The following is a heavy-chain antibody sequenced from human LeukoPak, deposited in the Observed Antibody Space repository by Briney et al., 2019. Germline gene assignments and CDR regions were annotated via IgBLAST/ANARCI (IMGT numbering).Heavy chain of an antibody. CDR3: ARVEMATSVFEY. J-gene: IGHJ4*02. CDR2: IYTGGKT. D-gene: IGHD5-24*01. Sequence: GGSLRLSCAASGFTVSGNYMSWVRQAPGKGLDCLSVIYTGGKTYFADSVKGRFTISRDNSKNSLYLQMNSLRPEDTAVYYCARVEMATSVFEYWGQGTLVTVSS. V-gene: IGHV3-66*02. CDR1: GFTVSGNY.